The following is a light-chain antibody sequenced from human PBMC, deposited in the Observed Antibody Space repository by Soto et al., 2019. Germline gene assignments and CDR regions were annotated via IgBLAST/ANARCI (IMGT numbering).Light chain of an antibody. V-gene: IGKV4-1*01. Sequence: DIVMTQSPDSLAVSLGERATINCKSSQSVLYNSNSKNYLAWYQQKPGQPPKLLIYWASTRESGVPDRFSGSGSGTDFTLTISSLQAEDVAVYYCQQYFSTPLTFGGGTKVET. J-gene: IGKJ4*01. CDR2: WAS. CDR3: QQYFSTPLT. CDR1: QSVLYNSNSKNY.